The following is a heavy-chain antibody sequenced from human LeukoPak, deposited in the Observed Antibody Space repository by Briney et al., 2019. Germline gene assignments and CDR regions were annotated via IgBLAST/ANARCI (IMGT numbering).Heavy chain of an antibody. V-gene: IGHV4-61*01. CDR1: GGSVSSGSYY. D-gene: IGHD3-22*01. Sequence: SETLSLTCTVSGGSVSSGSYYWSWIRQPPGKGLEWIGYIYYSGSTNYNPSLKSRVTISVDTSKNQFSLKLSSVTAADTAVYYCARGHVRSGYPFDYWGQGTLVTVSS. J-gene: IGHJ4*02. CDR3: ARGHVRSGYPFDY. CDR2: IYYSGST.